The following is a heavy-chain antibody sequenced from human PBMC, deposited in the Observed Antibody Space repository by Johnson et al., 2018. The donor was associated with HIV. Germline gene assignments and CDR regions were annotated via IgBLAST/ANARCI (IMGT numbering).Heavy chain of an antibody. V-gene: IGHV3-13*01. D-gene: IGHD2-15*01. CDR2: IGTAGDT. J-gene: IGHJ3*02. CDR3: TRRRGGFDI. CDR1: GFTFSNYD. Sequence: VQLVESGGALVQPGGSLRLSCAASGFTFSNYDMHWVRQVTGEGLEWVSGIGTAGDTYYPGSVKGRFTISRENDKKSLYLQMNSLRAGDTAVYYCTRRRGGFDIWGQGTMVTVSS.